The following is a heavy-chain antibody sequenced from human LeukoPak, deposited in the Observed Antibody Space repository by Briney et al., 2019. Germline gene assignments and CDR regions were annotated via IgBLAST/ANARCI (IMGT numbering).Heavy chain of an antibody. CDR3: ARDGEWTRDYFDY. Sequence: PSETLSLTCTVSGGSISTYYGSWLRQPPGKGLEWIGYIYYSGYTNYNPSLKSRVTISVATSKNQFSLKLSSETAADTAVYYCARDGEWTRDYFDYWGQGTLVTVSS. V-gene: IGHV4-59*01. CDR1: GGSISTYY. CDR2: IYYSGYT. D-gene: IGHD3-10*01. J-gene: IGHJ4*02.